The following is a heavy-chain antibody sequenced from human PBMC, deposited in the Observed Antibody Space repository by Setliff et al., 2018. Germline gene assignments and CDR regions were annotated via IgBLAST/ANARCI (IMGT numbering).Heavy chain of an antibody. Sequence: GESLKISCAASGFSFSNYDISWVRQARGKGLEWVSAISAGGEISYYADSVKDRFTISRDNSKYTVYLQMNSLRAEDTAVYYCASIGVRGVRVDIWGQGTMVTVSS. J-gene: IGHJ3*02. V-gene: IGHV3-23*01. CDR2: ISAGGEIS. CDR1: GFSFSNYD. CDR3: ASIGVRGVRVDI. D-gene: IGHD3-10*01.